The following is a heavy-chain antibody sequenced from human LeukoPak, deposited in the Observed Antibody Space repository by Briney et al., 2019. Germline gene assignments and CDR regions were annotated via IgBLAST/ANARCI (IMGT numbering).Heavy chain of an antibody. CDR3: AKGGGGYYGSGSYPHY. CDR1: GFTFSSYG. Sequence: PGGSLRLSCAASGFTFSSYGMHWVRQAPGKGLEWVAVISYDGSNKYYADSVKGRFTISRDNSKNTLYLQMNSLRAEDTAVYYCAKGGGGYYGSGSYPHYWGQGTLVTVSS. D-gene: IGHD3-10*01. CDR2: ISYDGSNK. J-gene: IGHJ4*02. V-gene: IGHV3-30*18.